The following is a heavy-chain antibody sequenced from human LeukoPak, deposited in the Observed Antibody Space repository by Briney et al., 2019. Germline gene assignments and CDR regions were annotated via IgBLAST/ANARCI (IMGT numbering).Heavy chain of an antibody. D-gene: IGHD2/OR15-2a*01. CDR3: ARTRVSMAGYAFDS. Sequence: GGSLRLSCAASGFTFSSYSMNWVRQAPGKGLEWVSFVSSSSYIYDADSVKGRFTISRDNAKNSLYLQMNSLRAEDTAVYFCARTRVSMAGYAFDSWGLGTMVTVSS. CDR1: GFTFSSYS. J-gene: IGHJ3*02. V-gene: IGHV3-21*06. CDR2: VSSSSYI.